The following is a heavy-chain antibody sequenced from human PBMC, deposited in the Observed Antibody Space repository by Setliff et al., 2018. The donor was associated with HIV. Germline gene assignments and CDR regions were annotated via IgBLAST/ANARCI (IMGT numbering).Heavy chain of an antibody. D-gene: IGHD3-22*01. V-gene: IGHV1-24*01. CDR2: FDPEYDKT. Sequence: ASVKVSCKVSGYTLTELSIHWVRQAPGKGLEWMGGFDPEYDKTFYAQKFQGRVTMSEDTSTDTAYMELTSLRSEDTAVYYCATRAYDSSGYLRSRVSGAAFDIWGQGTMVTVSS. CDR1: GYTLTELS. CDR3: ATRAYDSSGYLRSRVSGAAFDI. J-gene: IGHJ3*02.